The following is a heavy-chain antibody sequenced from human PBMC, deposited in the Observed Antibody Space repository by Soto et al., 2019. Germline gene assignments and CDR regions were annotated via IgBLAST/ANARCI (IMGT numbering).Heavy chain of an antibody. CDR3: ARWGYSGYDSAPAPYYSGMDV. CDR2: ISSSSSYI. D-gene: IGHD5-12*01. CDR1: GFTFSSYS. Sequence: GGSLRLSFAASGFTFSSYSMNWVRQAPGRGLEWVSSISSSSSYIYYADSVKGRFTISRDNAKNSLYLQMNSLRAEDTAVYYCARWGYSGYDSAPAPYYSGMDVWGQGTTVTVSS. V-gene: IGHV3-21*01. J-gene: IGHJ6*02.